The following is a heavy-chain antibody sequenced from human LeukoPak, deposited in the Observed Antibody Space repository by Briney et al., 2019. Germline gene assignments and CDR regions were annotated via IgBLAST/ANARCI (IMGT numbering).Heavy chain of an antibody. CDR2: ISTTGGST. J-gene: IGHJ3*02. CDR1: GFTFTTYA. CDR3: AKDRHGDYGLGALDI. Sequence: GGSLRLSCAASGFTFTTYALSWVRQAPGKGLEWVSTISTTGGSTYYADSVKGRFTISRDNSKNTLYLQMNSLGAEDTALYCCAKDRHGDYGLGALDIWGQGTMVTVSS. V-gene: IGHV3-23*01. D-gene: IGHD4-17*01.